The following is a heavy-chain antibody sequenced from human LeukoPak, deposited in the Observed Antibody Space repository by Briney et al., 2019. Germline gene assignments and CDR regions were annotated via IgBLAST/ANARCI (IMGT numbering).Heavy chain of an antibody. CDR1: GYTFTGYY. J-gene: IGHJ3*02. D-gene: IGHD3-9*01. Sequence: ASVKVSCKASGYTFTGYYMHWVRQAPGQGLEWMGWINPNSGGTNYAQKFQGWVTVTRDTSISTAYMELSRLRSDDTAVYYCARAYDILTGYYNAFDIWGQGTMVTVSS. V-gene: IGHV1-2*04. CDR3: ARAYDILTGYYNAFDI. CDR2: INPNSGGT.